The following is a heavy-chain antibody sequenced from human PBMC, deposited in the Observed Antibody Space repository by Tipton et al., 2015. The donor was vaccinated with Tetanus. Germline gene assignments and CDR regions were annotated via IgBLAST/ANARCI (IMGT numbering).Heavy chain of an antibody. D-gene: IGHD3-10*01. V-gene: IGHV4-34*01. J-gene: IGHJ5*02. CDR3: ARGPPPYYYGSGINVDP. CDR1: GGSFSGYY. Sequence: TLSLTCAVYGGSFSGYYWSWIRQPPGKGLEWIGEINHSGSTNYNPSLKSRVTISVDTSKNQFSLKLSSVTAADTAVYYCARGPPPYYYGSGINVDPWGQGTLVSVFS. CDR2: INHSGST.